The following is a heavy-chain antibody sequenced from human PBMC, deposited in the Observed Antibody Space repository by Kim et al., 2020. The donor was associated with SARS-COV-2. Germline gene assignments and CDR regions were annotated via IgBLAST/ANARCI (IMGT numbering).Heavy chain of an antibody. J-gene: IGHJ4*02. V-gene: IGHV3-9*01. Sequence: GGSLRLSCAASGFTFDDYAMHWVRQAPGKGLEWVSGISWSSNTVGYADSVKGRFNISRDNAKKFLYLQMNSLRAEDTALYYCAKDRSSSWFTLDYWGLGTLVTVSS. CDR1: GFTFDDYA. CDR2: ISWSSNTV. D-gene: IGHD6-13*01. CDR3: AKDRSSSWFTLDY.